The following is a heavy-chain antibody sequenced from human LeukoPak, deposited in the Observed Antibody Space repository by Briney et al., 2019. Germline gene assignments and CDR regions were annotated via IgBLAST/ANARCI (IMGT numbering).Heavy chain of an antibody. V-gene: IGHV4-34*01. CDR1: GASFSGYY. CDR2: INHSGST. J-gene: IGHJ4*02. CDR3: ARDPVGGSTIFDY. Sequence: SETLSLTCAVYGASFSGYYWSWIRQPPGKGLEWIGEINHSGSTNYNPSLESRVTISVDTSKNQFSLKLSSVTPEDTAVYYCARDPVGGSTIFDYWGQGTLVTVSS. D-gene: IGHD1-26*01.